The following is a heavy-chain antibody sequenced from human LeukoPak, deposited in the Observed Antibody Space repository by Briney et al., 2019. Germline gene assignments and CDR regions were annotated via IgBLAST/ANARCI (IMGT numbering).Heavy chain of an antibody. Sequence: ASVKVSCKASGYTFTDYYMHWVRQAPGQGLEWMGRINPNSGGTNYAQKFQGRVTMTRDTSISTAYMELSRLRSDDTAVYYCARETYSSSLYFDYWGQGTLVTVSS. J-gene: IGHJ4*02. V-gene: IGHV1-2*06. CDR2: INPNSGGT. CDR1: GYTFTDYY. CDR3: ARETYSSSLYFDY. D-gene: IGHD6-13*01.